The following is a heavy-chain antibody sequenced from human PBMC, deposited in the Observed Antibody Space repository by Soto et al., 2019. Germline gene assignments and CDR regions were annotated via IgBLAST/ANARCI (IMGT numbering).Heavy chain of an antibody. CDR2: IYHSGST. D-gene: IGHD6-13*01. CDR1: SGSISSSNL. J-gene: IGHJ4*02. CDR3: ARVYNPYGSSWSIGEFDY. V-gene: IGHV4-4*02. Sequence: QVQLQESGPGLVKPSGTLSLTCAVSSGSISSSNLWSWVRQPPGKGLEWIGEIYHSGSTNYNPSPQSRVTIALDQSKNQCSQKLSSVTAADTAVYYCARVYNPYGSSWSIGEFDYWGQGTLVTVSS.